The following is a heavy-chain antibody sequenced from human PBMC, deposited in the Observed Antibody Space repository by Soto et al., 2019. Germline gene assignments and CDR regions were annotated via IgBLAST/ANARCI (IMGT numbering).Heavy chain of an antibody. CDR3: ARGKDPYAYGDYLYYYYGMDV. CDR2: ISSSSSYI. Sequence: GGSLRLSCAASGFTFSSYSMNWVRQAPGKGLEWVSSISSSSSYIYYADSVKGRFTISRDNAKNSLYLQMNSLRAEDTAVYYCARGKDPYAYGDYLYYYYGMDVWGQGTTVTVSS. D-gene: IGHD4-17*01. CDR1: GFTFSSYS. J-gene: IGHJ6*02. V-gene: IGHV3-21*01.